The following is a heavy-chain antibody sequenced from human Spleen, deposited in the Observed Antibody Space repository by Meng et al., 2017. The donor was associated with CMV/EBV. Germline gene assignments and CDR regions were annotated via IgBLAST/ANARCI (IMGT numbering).Heavy chain of an antibody. CDR3: AKAQWGYCSGGSCYPFEY. CDR2: IRYDGSNK. V-gene: IGHV3-30*02. J-gene: IGHJ4*02. D-gene: IGHD2-15*01. Sequence: GESLKISCAASGFTFSSYGMHWVRQAPGKGLEWVAFIRYDGSNKYYADSVKGRFTISRDNSKNTLYLQMNSLRAEDTAVYYCAKAQWGYCSGGSCYPFEYWGQGTLVTVSS. CDR1: GFTFSSYG.